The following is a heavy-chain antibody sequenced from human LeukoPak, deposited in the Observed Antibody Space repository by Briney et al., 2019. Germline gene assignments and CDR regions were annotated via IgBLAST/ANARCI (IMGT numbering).Heavy chain of an antibody. CDR1: GFTFSSYA. V-gene: IGHV3-23*01. CDR2: ISGSGGST. Sequence: QSGGSLRLSCAASGFTFSSYAMSWVRQAPGKGLEWVSAISGSGGSTYYADSVKGRFTISRDNSKNTLYLQMNSLRAEDTAVYYCAKEPHSSGPFWKQYHFDYWGQGTLVTVSS. J-gene: IGHJ4*02. CDR3: AKEPHSSGPFWKQYHFDY. D-gene: IGHD3-22*01.